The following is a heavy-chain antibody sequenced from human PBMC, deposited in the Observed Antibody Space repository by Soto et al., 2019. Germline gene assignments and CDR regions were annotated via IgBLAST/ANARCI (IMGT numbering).Heavy chain of an antibody. CDR1: VFTFSSYW. V-gene: IGHV3-74*01. Sequence: WWSLRLSCTASVFTFSSYWMHWVRQAPGKGLAWVSRIHSDSIDTGYADSVKGRFTISRDNAKNTLYLQMNSLRVEDTAVYYCAREGMGFSNWFDPWGQGTQVTVSS. D-gene: IGHD2-8*01. CDR3: AREGMGFSNWFDP. CDR2: IHSDSIDT. J-gene: IGHJ5*02.